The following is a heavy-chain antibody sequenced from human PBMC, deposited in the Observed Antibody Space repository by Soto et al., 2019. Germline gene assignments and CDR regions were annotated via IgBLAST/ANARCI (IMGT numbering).Heavy chain of an antibody. CDR2: IWYHGTNQ. CDR1: GFAFSSYV. Sequence: GGSLRLSCAASGFAFSSYVMHWVRQAPGRGLEWVAVIWYHGTNQYYAESVKGRFTITRDNSKSTLFLEMNSLRAEDTAVYYCARDLDASGSWLDSWGQGTLVTVSS. CDR3: ARDLDASGSWLDS. J-gene: IGHJ4*02. D-gene: IGHD3-10*01. V-gene: IGHV3-33*01.